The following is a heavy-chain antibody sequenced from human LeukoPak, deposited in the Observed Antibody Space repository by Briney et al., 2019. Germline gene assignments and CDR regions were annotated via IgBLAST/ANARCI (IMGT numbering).Heavy chain of an antibody. V-gene: IGHV3-30-3*01. CDR1: GFTFSSYA. CDR2: ISYDGSNK. J-gene: IGHJ4*02. CDR3: ARDGGSYDY. D-gene: IGHD1-26*01. Sequence: GGSLRLSCAASGFTFSSYAMHWFRQAPGKGLEWVAVISYDGSNKYYADSVKGRFTISRDNSKNTLYLQMNSLRAEDTAVYYCARDGGSYDYWGQGTLVTVSS.